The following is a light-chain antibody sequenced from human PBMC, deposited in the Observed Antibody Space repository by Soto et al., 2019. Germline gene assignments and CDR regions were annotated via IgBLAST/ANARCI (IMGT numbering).Light chain of an antibody. Sequence: IQITHSPYSLSASTVDRVTISFRMSQGISSYLAWYQQKPGKAPELLIYAASTLQSGVPSRFSGSGSGTDFTLTISSLQSEDFAVYYCQKYNNWPYNFGQGTKVDIK. CDR3: QKYNNWPYN. J-gene: IGKJ2*01. CDR1: QGISSY. CDR2: AAS. V-gene: IGKV1D-8*02.